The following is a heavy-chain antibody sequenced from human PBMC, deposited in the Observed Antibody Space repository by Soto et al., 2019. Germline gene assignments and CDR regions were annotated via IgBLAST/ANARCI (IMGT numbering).Heavy chain of an antibody. Sequence: ASVKVSCKASGYTFTGYYMHWVGQAPGQGLEWMGIINPSGGSTSYAQKFQGRVTMTRDTSTSTVYMELSSLRSEDTAVYYCERDWGGYSRTWTRIDYWRQRTLVTVSS. J-gene: IGHJ4*02. D-gene: IGHD3-16*01. CDR3: ERDWGGYSRTWTRIDY. CDR2: INPSGGST. CDR1: GYTFTGYY. V-gene: IGHV1-46*01.